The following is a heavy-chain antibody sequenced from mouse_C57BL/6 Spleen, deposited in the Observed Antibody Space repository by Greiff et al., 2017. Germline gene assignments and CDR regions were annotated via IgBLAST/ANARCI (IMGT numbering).Heavy chain of an antibody. Sequence: QVQLQQSGAELARPGASVKLSCKASGYTFTSYGISWVKQRTGQGLEWTGEIYPRSGNTYYNEKFKGKATLTADKSSSTAYMELRSLTSEDSAVYFCARGAAQATGYWGQGTTLTVSS. V-gene: IGHV1-81*01. J-gene: IGHJ2*01. CDR2: IYPRSGNT. CDR1: GYTFTSYG. CDR3: ARGAAQATGY. D-gene: IGHD3-2*02.